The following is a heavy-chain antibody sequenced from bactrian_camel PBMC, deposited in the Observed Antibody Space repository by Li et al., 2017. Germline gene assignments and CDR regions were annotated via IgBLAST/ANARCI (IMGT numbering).Heavy chain of an antibody. CDR1: DNTYRRSMS. V-gene: IGHV3S40*01. D-gene: IGHD5*01. J-gene: IGHJ4*01. Sequence: VQLVESGGGSVQSGGSLRLSCKVPDNTYRRSMSIGWFRQVPGKEREGVAALYTGGTSAYYADSVKGRFTISQDSAKNTVYLQMTSLKPEDTAMYYCAADGYGLVPRMYNSWGQGTQVTVS. CDR3: AADGYGLVPRMYNS. CDR2: LYTGGTSA.